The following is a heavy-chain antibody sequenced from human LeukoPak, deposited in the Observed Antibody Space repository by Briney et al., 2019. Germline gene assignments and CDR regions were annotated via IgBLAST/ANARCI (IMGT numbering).Heavy chain of an antibody. V-gene: IGHV1-2*02. CDR1: GYTFTGYY. J-gene: IGHJ4*02. Sequence: ASVKVSCKASGYTFTGYYMHWVRQAPGQGLEWMGWINPNSGGTNYAQKFQGRVTMTRDTSISTAYMELSRLRSEDTAVYYCARDRGSYERKTRGLSDYWGQGTLVTVSS. CDR3: ARDRGSYERKTRGLSDY. D-gene: IGHD1-26*01. CDR2: INPNSGGT.